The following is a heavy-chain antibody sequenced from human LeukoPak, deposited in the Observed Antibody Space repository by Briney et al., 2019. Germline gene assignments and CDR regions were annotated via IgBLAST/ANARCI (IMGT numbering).Heavy chain of an antibody. Sequence: GGSLRLSCAASGFTVSNNDMNWVRQAPGKGLEWVSGIYIGGRTISVDSVRGRFTISRDNSKNTLYLQMNSLRAEDTALYYCARGAGAYKHYAMDVWGQGTSVAVSS. CDR2: IYIGGRT. J-gene: IGHJ6*02. CDR1: GFTVSNND. V-gene: IGHV3-66*01. CDR3: ARGAGAYKHYAMDV. D-gene: IGHD6-19*01.